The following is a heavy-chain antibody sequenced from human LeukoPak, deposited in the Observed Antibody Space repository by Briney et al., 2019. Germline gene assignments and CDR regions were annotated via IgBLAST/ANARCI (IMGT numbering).Heavy chain of an antibody. CDR1: GGSFSGYY. Sequence: SETLSLTCAVYGGSFSGYYWSWIRQPAGKGLEWIGRIYTSGSTNYNPSLKSRVTISVDTSKNQFSLKLSSVTAADTAVYYCARAIGTVPYYFDYWGQGTLVTVSS. CDR2: IYTSGST. J-gene: IGHJ4*02. D-gene: IGHD4-17*01. CDR3: ARAIGTVPYYFDY. V-gene: IGHV4-59*10.